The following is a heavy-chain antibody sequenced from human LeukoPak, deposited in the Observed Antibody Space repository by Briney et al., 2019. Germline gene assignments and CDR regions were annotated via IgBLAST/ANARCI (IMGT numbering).Heavy chain of an antibody. J-gene: IGHJ4*02. Sequence: PGGSLRLSCAASGFTFSSYAMSWVRQAPGKGLEWVSGISGSGGSTYYADPVKGRFTISRDNSKNTLYLQMNSLRAEDTAVYYCAKTPFRIAAAGKYYFDYWGQGTLITVSS. D-gene: IGHD6-13*01. CDR3: AKTPFRIAAAGKYYFDY. V-gene: IGHV3-23*01. CDR1: GFTFSSYA. CDR2: ISGSGGST.